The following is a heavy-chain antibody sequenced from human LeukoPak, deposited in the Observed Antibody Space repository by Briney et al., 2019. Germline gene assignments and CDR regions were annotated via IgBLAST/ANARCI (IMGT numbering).Heavy chain of an antibody. Sequence: SETLSLTCTVSGASIDSHYWSWIRQPPGKGLEWIGGIDYIYHSGNTRYSPSFQSRATISGDTSKSQVSLKLNSVTAADTAVYFCAAFLVVAAQEGDYFDSWGQGRLVIVSS. D-gene: IGHD6-19*01. CDR1: GASIDSHY. J-gene: IGHJ4*02. V-gene: IGHV4-59*11. CDR3: AAFLVVAAQEGDYFDS. CDR2: IYHSGNT.